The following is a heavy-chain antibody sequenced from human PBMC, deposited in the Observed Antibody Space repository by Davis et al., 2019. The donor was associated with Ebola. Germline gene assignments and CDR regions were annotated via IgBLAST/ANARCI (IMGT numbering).Heavy chain of an antibody. Sequence: ASVKVSCKVSGYTLTELSMHWVRQAPGKGLEWMGGFDPEDGETIYAQKFQGRVTMTEDTSTDTAYMELSSLRSEDTAVYYCATVKQLWFPFDYWGQGTLVTVSS. CDR1: GYTLTELS. D-gene: IGHD5-18*01. CDR2: FDPEDGET. J-gene: IGHJ4*02. CDR3: ATVKQLWFPFDY. V-gene: IGHV1-24*01.